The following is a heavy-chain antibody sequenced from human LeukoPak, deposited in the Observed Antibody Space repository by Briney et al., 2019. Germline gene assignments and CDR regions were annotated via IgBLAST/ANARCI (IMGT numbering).Heavy chain of an antibody. CDR3: AKDEDYYGSGSDCAYNWFDP. V-gene: IGHV3-23*01. D-gene: IGHD3-10*01. CDR2: ISGCGGST. J-gene: IGHJ5*02. CDR1: GFIFSSYA. Sequence: GGSQRLSCAASGFIFSSYAMSWVRHARGKGLEWVSAISGCGGSTYYADSVKGRFTISRDNSKNTLYLQMSSLRAEDTAVYYCAKDEDYYGSGSDCAYNWFDPWGQGTLVTVSS.